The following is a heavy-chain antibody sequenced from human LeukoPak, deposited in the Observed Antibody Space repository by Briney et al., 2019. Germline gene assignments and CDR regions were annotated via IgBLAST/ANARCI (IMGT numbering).Heavy chain of an antibody. CDR2: ISAYNGNT. CDR3: ARDNSRSEGGTSFWWFDP. CDR1: GYTFTSYG. D-gene: IGHD2/OR15-2a*01. Sequence: GASVKVSCKASGYTFTSYGISWVRQAPGQGLEWMGWISAYNGNTNYAQKFHDRVTVTRDTSTTTVYMELSSLTFEDTAVYFCARDNSRSEGGTSFWWFDPWGQGTLVTVSS. V-gene: IGHV1-18*01. J-gene: IGHJ5*02.